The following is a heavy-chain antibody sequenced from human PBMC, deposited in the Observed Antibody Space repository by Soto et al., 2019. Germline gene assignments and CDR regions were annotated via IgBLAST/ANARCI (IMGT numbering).Heavy chain of an antibody. Sequence: QVQLQQWGAGLLKPSETLSLTCAVYGGSFSGYYWSWIRQPPGKGLEWIGEINHSGSTNYNPSLKSRVTISVDTSKNQFSLKLSSVTAADTAVYYCARTKPRRITMIVVVRGGYFDYWGQGTLVTVSS. CDR1: GGSFSGYY. CDR2: INHSGST. V-gene: IGHV4-34*01. CDR3: ARTKPRRITMIVVVRGGYFDY. D-gene: IGHD3-22*01. J-gene: IGHJ4*02.